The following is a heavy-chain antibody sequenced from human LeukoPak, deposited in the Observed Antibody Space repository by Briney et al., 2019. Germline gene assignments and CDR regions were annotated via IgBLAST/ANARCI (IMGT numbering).Heavy chain of an antibody. J-gene: IGHJ2*01. Sequence: SVTVTRQASRGTFSSYVISWVRQAPGQGLEWMGRIIPILGIANYAQRFQGRVTITADKSTTPAYMELGSLRSEDTAVYYCASLGLGYCSGGICAGYFDLWGRGTLVTVSS. D-gene: IGHD2-15*01. CDR1: RGTFSSYV. CDR3: ASLGLGYCSGGICAGYFDL. CDR2: IIPILGIA. V-gene: IGHV1-69*04.